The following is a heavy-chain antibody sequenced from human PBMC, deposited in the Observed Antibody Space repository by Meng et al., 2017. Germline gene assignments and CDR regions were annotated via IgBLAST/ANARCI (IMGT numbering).Heavy chain of an antibody. CDR3: ARADGSGSLWLFDY. CDR2: INPNSGGT. CDR1: GYTFTGYY. V-gene: IGHV1-2*06. Sequence: ASVKVSCKASGYTFTGYYMHWVRQAPGQGLEWMGRINPNSGGTNYAQKFQGRVTMTRDTSISTVYMELSRLRSDDTAVYYCARADGSGSLWLFDYWGQGTLVTVSS. D-gene: IGHD3-10*01. J-gene: IGHJ4*02.